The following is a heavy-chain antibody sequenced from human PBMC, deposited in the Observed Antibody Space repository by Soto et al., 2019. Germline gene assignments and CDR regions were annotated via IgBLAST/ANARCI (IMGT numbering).Heavy chain of an antibody. CDR1: GGSISSGGYY. Sequence: SETLSLTCTVSGGSISSGGYYWSWIRQHPGKGLEWIGYIYYSGSTYYNPSLESRVIISVDTSKNQFSLKLNSVTAADTAVYYCARVDETWDYYDSSGYPDYWGQGTLVTVSS. D-gene: IGHD3-22*01. CDR2: IYYSGST. CDR3: ARVDETWDYYDSSGYPDY. J-gene: IGHJ4*02. V-gene: IGHV4-31*03.